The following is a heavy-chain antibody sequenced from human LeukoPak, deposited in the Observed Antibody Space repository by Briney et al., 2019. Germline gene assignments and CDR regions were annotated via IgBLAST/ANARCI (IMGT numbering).Heavy chain of an antibody. CDR1: GFTFSSYS. CDR3: ARGRSYEAFDI. CDR2: ISSSSSYS. J-gene: IGHJ3*02. D-gene: IGHD3-10*01. V-gene: IGHV3-21*01. Sequence: PGGSLRLSCAASGFTFSSYSMNWVRQAPGKGLEWVSSISSSSSYSYYADSVKGRFTITRDNAKNSLYLQMNSLRTEDTAVYYGARGRSYEAFDIWGQGTMVTVSS.